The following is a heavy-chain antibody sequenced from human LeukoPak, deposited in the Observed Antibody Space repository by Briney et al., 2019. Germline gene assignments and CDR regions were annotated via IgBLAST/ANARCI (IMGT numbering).Heavy chain of an antibody. CDR3: ARKYYYGSGSYLVGGYFDY. CDR1: GGSISSSNW. J-gene: IGHJ4*02. V-gene: IGHV4-4*02. Sequence: SETLSLTCAVSGGSISSSNWWRWVRQPPGKGLEWIGEIYHSGSTNYNPSLKSRVTISVDKSKNQFSLKLSSVTAADTAVYYCARKYYYGSGSYLVGGYFDYWGQGTLVTVSS. D-gene: IGHD3-10*01. CDR2: IYHSGST.